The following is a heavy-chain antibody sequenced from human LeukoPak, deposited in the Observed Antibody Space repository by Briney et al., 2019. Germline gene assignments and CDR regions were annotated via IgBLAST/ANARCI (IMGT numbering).Heavy chain of an antibody. CDR2: IYYSGST. Sequence: SETLSLTCTVSGGSISSYYWSWIRQPPGKGLEWIGYIYYSGSTNYNPSLRSRVTISVDTSKNQFALKLSSVTAADTAVYYCARAFRMYALHNWFDPWGQGTLVTVSS. D-gene: IGHD2-8*01. V-gene: IGHV4-59*01. CDR1: GGSISSYY. CDR3: ARAFRMYALHNWFDP. J-gene: IGHJ5*02.